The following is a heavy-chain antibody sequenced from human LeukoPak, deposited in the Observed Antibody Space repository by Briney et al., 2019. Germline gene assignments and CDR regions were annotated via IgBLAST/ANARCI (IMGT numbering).Heavy chain of an antibody. CDR2: ISRSSTST. V-gene: IGHV3-11*01. Sequence: KPGGSLRLSCATSGFTLSDYHMSWIRQAPGKGLEWISYISRSSTSTYYADSVKGRFTISRDNAKSSLFLQMDSLRVEDTAVYYCAREAPLTYSESYPSGMDVWGQGTTVTVSS. CDR3: AREAPLTYSESYPSGMDV. J-gene: IGHJ6*02. CDR1: GFTLSDYH. D-gene: IGHD3-10*01.